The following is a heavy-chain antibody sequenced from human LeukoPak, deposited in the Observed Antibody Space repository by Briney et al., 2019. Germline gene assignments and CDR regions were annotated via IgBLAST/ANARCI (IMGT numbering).Heavy chain of an antibody. CDR3: AREDYGDYADAFDI. V-gene: IGHV3-33*01. CDR2: IWYDGSNK. CDR1: GFPFSSSG. J-gene: IGHJ3*02. Sequence: PGRSLRLPCAASGFPFSSSGMHCVPQSPGKGLEGVAVIWYDGSNKYYAHSVKGRFTISRDNSKNTLYLQMNSLRGDDTAVYYCAREDYGDYADAFDIWGQGTMVTVSS. D-gene: IGHD4-17*01.